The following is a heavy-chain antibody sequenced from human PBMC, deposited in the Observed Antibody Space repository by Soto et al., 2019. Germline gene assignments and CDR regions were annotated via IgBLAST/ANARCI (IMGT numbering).Heavy chain of an antibody. Sequence: ASVKVSCKASGYTFTSYGISWVRQAPGQGLGWMGWISAYNGNTNYAQKLQGRVTMTTDTSTSTAYMELRSLRSDDTAVYYCASPLSGYYYYGMDVWGQGTTVTVSS. J-gene: IGHJ6*02. CDR2: ISAYNGNT. V-gene: IGHV1-18*01. D-gene: IGHD6-19*01. CDR3: ASPLSGYYYYGMDV. CDR1: GYTFTSYG.